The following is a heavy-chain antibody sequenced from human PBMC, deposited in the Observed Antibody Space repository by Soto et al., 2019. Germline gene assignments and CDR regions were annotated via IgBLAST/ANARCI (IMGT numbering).Heavy chain of an antibody. V-gene: IGHV3-30*18. CDR3: AKALKWDYDILTGYFYDY. D-gene: IGHD3-9*01. Sequence: GGSLRLSCAASGFTFSSYGMHWVRQAPGKGLEWVAVISYDGSNKYYADSVKGRFTISRDNSKNTLYLQMNSLRAEDTAVYCCAKALKWDYDILTGYFYDYWGQGTLVTVSS. CDR2: ISYDGSNK. J-gene: IGHJ4*02. CDR1: GFTFSSYG.